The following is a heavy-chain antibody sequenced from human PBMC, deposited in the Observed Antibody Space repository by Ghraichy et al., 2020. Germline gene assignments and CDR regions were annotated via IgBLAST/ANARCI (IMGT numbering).Heavy chain of an antibody. J-gene: IGHJ4*02. CDR2: INHSGST. CDR3: ARGRGPVLRFLEWLTKPRGRKANYFDY. CDR1: GGSFSGYY. D-gene: IGHD3-3*01. V-gene: IGHV4-34*01. Sequence: SETLSLTCAVYGGSFSGYYWSWIRQPPGKGLEWIGEINHSGSTNYNPSLKSRVTISVDTSKNQFSLKLSSVTAADTAVYYCARGRGPVLRFLEWLTKPRGRKANYFDYWGQGTLVTVSS.